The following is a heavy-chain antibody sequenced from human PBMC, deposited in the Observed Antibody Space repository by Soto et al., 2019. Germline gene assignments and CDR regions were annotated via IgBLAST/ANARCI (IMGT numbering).Heavy chain of an antibody. Sequence: GGSLKLSCAASGFTFSSYGMHWVRQAPGKGLEWVAVIWYDGSNKYYADSVKGRFTISRDNSKNTLYLQMNSLRAEDTAMYYCARGNDFEWLLFDYWGQGTLGTVSS. CDR3: ARGNDFEWLLFDY. CDR2: IWYDGSNK. J-gene: IGHJ4*02. CDR1: GFTFSSYG. V-gene: IGHV3-33*01. D-gene: IGHD3-9*01.